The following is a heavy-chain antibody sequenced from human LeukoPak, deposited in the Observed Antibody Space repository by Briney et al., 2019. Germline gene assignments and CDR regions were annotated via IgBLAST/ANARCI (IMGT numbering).Heavy chain of an antibody. V-gene: IGHV4-4*07. CDR3: ARSIVARPNYYYYLDV. Sequence: SETLSLTCTVSGASITNYYRNWIRQPAGKGLEWIGRIYTSGGTNYNPSLKTRVTMSVDTSKNHFSLKLNSVTAADTAVFYCARSIVARPNYYYYLDVWGKGITVTVSS. D-gene: IGHD6-6*01. CDR2: IYTSGGT. J-gene: IGHJ6*03. CDR1: GASITNYY.